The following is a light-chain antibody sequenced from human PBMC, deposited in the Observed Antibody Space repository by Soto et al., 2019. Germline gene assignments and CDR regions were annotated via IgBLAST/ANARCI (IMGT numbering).Light chain of an antibody. CDR3: MQSLQPPLT. CDR2: WGS. Sequence: IVMTQSPLSLSATPGEPASISCKSSQSLLQSNGYNYLDWYLQKPGQSPQVLIYWGSNRASGVPERFSGNGAGTDFILKINTVEAEDVGVYYCMQSLQPPLTFGGGTKVEIK. CDR1: QSLLQSNGYNY. J-gene: IGKJ4*01. V-gene: IGKV2-28*01.